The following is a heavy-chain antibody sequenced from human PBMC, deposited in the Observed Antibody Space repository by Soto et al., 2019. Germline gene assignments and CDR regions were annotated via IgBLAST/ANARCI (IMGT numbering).Heavy chain of an antibody. CDR2: IYYSGST. Sequence: SETLSLTCTVSGGSISSDYWSWIRQPPGKGLEWIGYIYYSGSTNYNPSLKSRVTISVDTSKNQFSLKLSSVTAADTAVYYCARHRFDSGYDFLPLTFDYWGQGTLVTVSS. V-gene: IGHV4-59*08. J-gene: IGHJ4*02. CDR1: GGSISSDY. D-gene: IGHD5-12*01. CDR3: ARHRFDSGYDFLPLTFDY.